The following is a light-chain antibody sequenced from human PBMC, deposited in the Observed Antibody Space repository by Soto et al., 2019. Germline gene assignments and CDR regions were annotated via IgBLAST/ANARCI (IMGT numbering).Light chain of an antibody. CDR3: QQYNNWPIP. CDR1: QSVSTY. J-gene: IGKJ5*01. V-gene: IGKV3-15*01. CDR2: GAS. Sequence: DIVLTQSPATLSLSPGERATLSCWASQSVSTYLAWYQQKPGQAPRLLIYGASTRATGIPARFSGSGSGTEFTLTISSLQSEDFAVYYCQQYNNWPIPFGQGTRLAI.